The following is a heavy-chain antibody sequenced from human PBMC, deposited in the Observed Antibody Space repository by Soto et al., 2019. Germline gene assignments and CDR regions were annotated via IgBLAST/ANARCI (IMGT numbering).Heavy chain of an antibody. CDR3: ARAGGSGYCSGGSCYYYYYYMDV. D-gene: IGHD2-15*01. CDR2: IKHDGSEK. CDR1: GFTFSSYA. V-gene: IGHV3-7*01. Sequence: GGSLRLSCAASGFTFSSYAMSWVRQAPGKGLEWVSAIKHDGSEKYYVDSVKGRFTIFRDNAKNSLYLQMNSLRAEDTAVYYCARAGGSGYCSGGSCYYYYYYMDVWGKGTTVTVSS. J-gene: IGHJ6*03.